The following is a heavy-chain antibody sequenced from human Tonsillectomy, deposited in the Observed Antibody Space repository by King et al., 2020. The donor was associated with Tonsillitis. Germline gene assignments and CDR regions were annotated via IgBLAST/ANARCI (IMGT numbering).Heavy chain of an antibody. CDR1: GYTFTSYY. D-gene: IGHD2-2*01. CDR2: INPSGGTT. V-gene: IGHV1-46*01. Sequence: VQLVESGAEVKKPGASVKVSCKASGYTFTSYYMHWVRQAPGQGLEWMGMINPSGGTTSYAQKFQGRVTMTRDTSTNTAYMELSSLRSEDTAVYYCARDRPCSSASCYGGSWFDPWGQGTLVTVCS. J-gene: IGHJ5*02. CDR3: ARDRPCSSASCYGGSWFDP.